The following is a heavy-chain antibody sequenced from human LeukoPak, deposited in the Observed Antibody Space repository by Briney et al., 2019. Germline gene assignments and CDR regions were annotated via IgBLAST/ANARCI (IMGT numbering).Heavy chain of an antibody. D-gene: IGHD5-18*01. CDR3: ARDLGVDTAIMEGAGLDY. V-gene: IGHV3-48*04. J-gene: IGHJ4*02. CDR2: ISSGSSTI. Sequence: GGSLRLSCAASGFTFSDYSMNWVRQAPGKGLEWVSYISSGSSTIYYADSVKGRFTISRDNAKKSLYLQMNSPRAEDTAVYYCARDLGVDTAIMEGAGLDYWGQGTLVIVSS. CDR1: GFTFSDYS.